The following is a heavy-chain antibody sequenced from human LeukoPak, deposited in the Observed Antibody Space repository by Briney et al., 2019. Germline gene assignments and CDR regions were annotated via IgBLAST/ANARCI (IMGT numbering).Heavy chain of an antibody. V-gene: IGHV4-59*08. CDR2: IYYSGST. CDR3: ASGGDYYDSTAFDY. D-gene: IGHD3-22*01. Sequence: PSETLSLTCTVSGGSISSYYWRWIRQPPGKGLEWIGYIYYSGSTNYNPSLKSRVTISVDTSKNQFSLKLSSVTAADTAVYYCASGGDYYDSTAFDYWGQGTLVTVSS. J-gene: IGHJ4*02. CDR1: GGSISSYY.